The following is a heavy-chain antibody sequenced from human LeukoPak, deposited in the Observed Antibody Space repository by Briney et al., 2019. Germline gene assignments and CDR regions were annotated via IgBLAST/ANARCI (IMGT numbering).Heavy chain of an antibody. J-gene: IGHJ4*02. CDR3: ARGGVVVPAASFSSPFFDY. Sequence: SVKVSCKASGGTFSSYAISWVRQAPGQGLEWMGGIIPIFGTANYAQKVQGRVTITTDESTSTAYMELSSLRSEDTAVYYCARGGVVVPAASFSSPFFDYWGQGTLVTVSS. CDR1: GGTFSSYA. V-gene: IGHV1-69*05. D-gene: IGHD2-2*01. CDR2: IIPIFGTA.